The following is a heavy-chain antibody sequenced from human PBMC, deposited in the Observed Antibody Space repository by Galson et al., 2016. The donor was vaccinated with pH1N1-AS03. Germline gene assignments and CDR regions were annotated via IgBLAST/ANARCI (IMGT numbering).Heavy chain of an antibody. CDR3: AREVDPYPGETPGWGY. CDR2: ISSSSRIM. V-gene: IGHV3-48*04. J-gene: IGHJ4*02. CDR1: GFTFTSYS. D-gene: IGHD3-16*01. Sequence: SLRLSCAASGFTFTSYSMNWVRQAPGKGLEWVSYISSSSRIMFYADTVKGRFTVSRDNAKNSLYLQMNSLGAEDTAVYYCAREVDPYPGETPGWGYWGPGTLVTVSS.